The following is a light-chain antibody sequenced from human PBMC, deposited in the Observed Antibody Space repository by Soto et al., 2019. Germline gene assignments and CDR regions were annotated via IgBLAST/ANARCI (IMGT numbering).Light chain of an antibody. J-gene: IGLJ2*01. CDR2: EGT. CDR1: SSDVGSYNL. Sequence: QSVLTQPASVSGSPGQSITISCTGTSSDVGSYNLVSWYQQHPGKAPKLMIYEGTKRPSGVSNRFSGSKSGTTASLTISGLQAEDEADYYCYSYAGSSTFIFGGGTKVTVL. V-gene: IGLV2-23*03. CDR3: YSYAGSSTFI.